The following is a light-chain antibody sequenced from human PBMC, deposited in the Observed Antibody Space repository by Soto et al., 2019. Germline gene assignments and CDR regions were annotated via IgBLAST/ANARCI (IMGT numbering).Light chain of an antibody. J-gene: IGKJ1*01. CDR3: QQYTNLWT. Sequence: EVGMSQSAAALSLSPGERVPLSFRSSQSVRSNLAWYQQKPGQSPSVLIYGASTRATGVPARFSGSASGKLFPLTISGLHSEDVALYYSQQYTNLWTFGQGTK. CDR2: GAS. V-gene: IGKV3-15*01. CDR1: QSVRSN.